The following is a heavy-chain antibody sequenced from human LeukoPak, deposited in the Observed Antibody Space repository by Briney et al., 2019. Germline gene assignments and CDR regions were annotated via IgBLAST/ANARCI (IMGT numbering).Heavy chain of an antibody. D-gene: IGHD3-16*02. CDR1: GFTFSSYS. J-gene: IGHJ4*02. Sequence: KPGGSLRLSCAASGFTFSSYSMNWVRQAPGKGLEWVSSISGSSSYIYYADSVKGRFTISRDNAKNSLYLQMNSLRAEDTAVYYCARIVIRGSGPTDYWGQGTLVTVSS. V-gene: IGHV3-21*01. CDR3: ARIVIRGSGPTDY. CDR2: ISGSSSYI.